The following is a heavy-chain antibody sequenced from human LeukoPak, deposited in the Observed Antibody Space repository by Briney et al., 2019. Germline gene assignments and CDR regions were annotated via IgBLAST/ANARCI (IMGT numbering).Heavy chain of an antibody. CDR2: FHYSGTA. D-gene: IGHD3-10*01. J-gene: IGHJ4*02. CDR1: GGSISSYY. CDR3: AREELNYGSGSYYKY. Sequence: PSETLSLTCTVSGGSISSYYWSWIRQPPGKGLEWIGYFHYSGTANYNPSLKSRVTISLDTSKNQFSLKLSSVTAADTAVYYCAREELNYGSGSYYKYWGQGTLVTVSS. V-gene: IGHV4-59*12.